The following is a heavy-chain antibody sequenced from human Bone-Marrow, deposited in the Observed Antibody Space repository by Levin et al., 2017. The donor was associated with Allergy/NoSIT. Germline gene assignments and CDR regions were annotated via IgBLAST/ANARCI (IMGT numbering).Heavy chain of an antibody. CDR1: GASISGSNYY. D-gene: IGHD2-2*02. CDR3: ARGPPIRL. J-gene: IGHJ4*02. Sequence: SETLSLTCTVSGASISGSNYYWDWIRQHPGKGLQWIGYIYYTGNTYYNPSLKSRVSISIDTSKNQFSLKLTSVTAADTAVYYCARGPPIRLWGQGTLVTVSS. CDR2: IYYTGNT. V-gene: IGHV4-31*03.